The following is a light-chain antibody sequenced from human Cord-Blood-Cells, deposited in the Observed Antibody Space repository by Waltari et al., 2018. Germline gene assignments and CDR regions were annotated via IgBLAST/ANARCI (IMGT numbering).Light chain of an antibody. CDR3: QQSYSTPIT. Sequence: DIQMTQSPSSLSASVGDRVTITCRASQSISSYLNWYQQKPGKAPKLLIYAASSLQSGDPSRVSGSGSGTDCTLTISSLQPEDFATYYCQQSYSTPITVGQGTRLEIK. CDR1: QSISSY. V-gene: IGKV1-39*01. J-gene: IGKJ5*01. CDR2: AAS.